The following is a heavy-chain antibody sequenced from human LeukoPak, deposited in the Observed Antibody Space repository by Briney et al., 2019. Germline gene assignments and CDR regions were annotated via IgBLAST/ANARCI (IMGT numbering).Heavy chain of an antibody. CDR1: GGSFSGYY. CDR3: ARGVRSSAYFDY. Sequence: SETLSLTCAVYGGSFSGYYWSWIRQPPGKGLEWIGEINHSGSTNYNPSLKSRVTISVDTSKNQFSLKLSSVTAADTAVYYCARGVRSSAYFDYWGQGTLVTVSS. V-gene: IGHV4-34*01. D-gene: IGHD6-6*01. J-gene: IGHJ4*02. CDR2: INHSGST.